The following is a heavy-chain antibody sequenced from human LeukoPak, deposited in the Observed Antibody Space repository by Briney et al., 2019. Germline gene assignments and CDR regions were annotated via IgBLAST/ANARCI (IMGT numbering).Heavy chain of an antibody. CDR2: INPSGGST. Sequence: ASVTVSCKASGYTFTSYYMHWVRQAPGQGLEWMGIINPSGGSTSYAQKFQGRVTMARDTSTSTVYMELSSLRSEDTAVYYCAREGYCSSTSCYQDYWGQGTLVTVSS. D-gene: IGHD2-2*01. V-gene: IGHV1-46*01. J-gene: IGHJ4*02. CDR3: AREGYCSSTSCYQDY. CDR1: GYTFTSYY.